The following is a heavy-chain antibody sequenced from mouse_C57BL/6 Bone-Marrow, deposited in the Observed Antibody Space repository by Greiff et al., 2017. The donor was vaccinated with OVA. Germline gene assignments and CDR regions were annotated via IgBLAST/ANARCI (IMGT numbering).Heavy chain of an antibody. Sequence: VHLVESGAELVRPGASVKLSCKASGYTFTDYYINWVKQRPGQGLEWIARIYPGSGNTYYNEKFKGKATLTAEKSSSTAYMQLSSLTSEDSAVYFCAREDGYDRVDYWGQGTTLTVSS. D-gene: IGHD2-2*01. CDR3: AREDGYDRVDY. CDR1: GYTFTDYY. CDR2: IYPGSGNT. J-gene: IGHJ2*01. V-gene: IGHV1-76*01.